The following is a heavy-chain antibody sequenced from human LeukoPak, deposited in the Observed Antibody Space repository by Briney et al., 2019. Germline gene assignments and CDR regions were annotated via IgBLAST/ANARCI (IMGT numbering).Heavy chain of an antibody. J-gene: IGHJ5*01. CDR2: ITSNGNSV. V-gene: IGHV3-11*04. Sequence: GGSLRLSCAASGFTFSDYYMGWIRQAPGKGLEWISYITSNGNSVYYAASVKGRFTISMDNAKNSLYLQVNSLTAEDAAVYYCARDPRHFDSCGQGTLVTVSS. D-gene: IGHD6-6*01. CDR1: GFTFSDYY. CDR3: ARDPRHFDS.